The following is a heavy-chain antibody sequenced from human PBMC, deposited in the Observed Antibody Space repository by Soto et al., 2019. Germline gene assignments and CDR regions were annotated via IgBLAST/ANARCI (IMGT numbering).Heavy chain of an antibody. CDR3: ARGDYGQYDAYNWFDP. D-gene: IGHD3-10*01. V-gene: IGHV4-34*02. Sequence: QVRLQQWGAGLVRPSETLSLTCAVYGGSFNNYCWSWIRQPPGKGMEWIGEVCPGGRTKYGPTLKREARIAVEGSKNQFSLRLTSVTVADTAVYYCARGDYGQYDAYNWFDPWGQGNLVIVAS. J-gene: IGHJ5*02. CDR1: GGSFNNYC. CDR2: VCPGGRT.